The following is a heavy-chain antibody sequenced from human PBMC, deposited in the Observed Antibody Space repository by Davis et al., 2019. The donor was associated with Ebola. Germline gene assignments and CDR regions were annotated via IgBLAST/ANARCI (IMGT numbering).Heavy chain of an antibody. CDR1: GFTFRSYS. D-gene: IGHD3-10*01. J-gene: IGHJ6*02. Sequence: GESLKISCAASGFTFRSYSMNWVRQAPGTGLEWVSSISGTSRAIYYADSVKGRFTISRDSATNSLFLQMNSLRAEDTAVYYCARGGSGRDENYYPYGMDVWGQGTTVTVSS. CDR3: ARGGSGRDENYYPYGMDV. V-gene: IGHV3-21*01. CDR2: ISGTSRAI.